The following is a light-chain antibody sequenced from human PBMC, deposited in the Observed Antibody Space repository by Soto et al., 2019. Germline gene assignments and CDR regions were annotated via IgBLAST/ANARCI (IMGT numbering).Light chain of an antibody. V-gene: IGKV1-39*01. Sequence: DIQMTQSPSSLSASVGERVTITCRASQSISSYLHWYQQKPGKAPKLLIYAASSLQSGVPSRFSGSGSGTDFTLTISSLQPEDFATYYCQQSYSTPPTFGQGTKVDIK. CDR3: QQSYSTPPT. CDR2: AAS. J-gene: IGKJ1*01. CDR1: QSISSY.